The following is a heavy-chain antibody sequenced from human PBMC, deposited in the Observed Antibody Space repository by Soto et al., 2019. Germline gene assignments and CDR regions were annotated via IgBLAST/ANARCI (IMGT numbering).Heavy chain of an antibody. D-gene: IGHD1-26*01. CDR1: GFTFSSYA. V-gene: IGHV3-23*01. CDR2: ISGSGGSI. Sequence: GGSLRLSCAASGFTFSSYAMSWVRQAPGKGLEWVSAISGSGGSIYYADSVKGRFTISRDNAKNSLYLQMHSLRAEDTAVYYCGRVGYSGIYYVPFDSWGQGTLVTVSS. J-gene: IGHJ4*02. CDR3: GRVGYSGIYYVPFDS.